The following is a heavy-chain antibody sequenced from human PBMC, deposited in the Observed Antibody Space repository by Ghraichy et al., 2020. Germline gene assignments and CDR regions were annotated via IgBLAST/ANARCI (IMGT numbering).Heavy chain of an antibody. CDR3: ARGIGDYGDTGLWYFDL. CDR1: GGSISSYY. CDR2: IYYSGST. Sequence: SHTLSLTCTVSGGSISSYYWSWIRQPPGKGLEWIGYIYYSGSTNYNPSLKSRVTISVDTSKNQFSLKLSSVTAADTAVYYCARGIGDYGDTGLWYFDLWGRGTLVTVSS. J-gene: IGHJ2*01. V-gene: IGHV4-59*01. D-gene: IGHD4-17*01.